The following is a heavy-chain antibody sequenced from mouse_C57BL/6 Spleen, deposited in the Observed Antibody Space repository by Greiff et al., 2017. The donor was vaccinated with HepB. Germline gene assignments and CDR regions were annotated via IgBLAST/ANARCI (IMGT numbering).Heavy chain of an antibody. Sequence: EVKLVESGEGLVKPGGSLKLSCAASGFTFSSYAMSWVRQTPEKRLEWVAYISSGGDYIYYADTVKGRFTISRDNARKTLYLQMSSLKSEDTAMYYCTRGSDGYYPDAMDYWGQGTSVTVSS. D-gene: IGHD2-3*01. CDR2: ISSGGDYI. CDR1: GFTFSSYA. J-gene: IGHJ4*01. V-gene: IGHV5-9-1*02. CDR3: TRGSDGYYPDAMDY.